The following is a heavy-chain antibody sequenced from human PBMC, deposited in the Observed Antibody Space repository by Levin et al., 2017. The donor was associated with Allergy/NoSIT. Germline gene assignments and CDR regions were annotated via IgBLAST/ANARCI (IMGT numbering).Heavy chain of an antibody. CDR1: GFTFSNAW. D-gene: IGHD3-9*01. CDR2: IKSKTDGGTT. CDR3: TMVHYDILTGYYRGYYYYYMDV. J-gene: IGHJ6*03. Sequence: PGGSLRLSCAASGFTFSNAWMSWVRQAPGKGLEWVGRIKSKTDGGTTDYAAPVKGRFTISRDDSKNTLYLQMNSLKTEDTAVYYCTMVHYDILTGYYRGYYYYYMDVWGKGTTVTVSS. V-gene: IGHV3-15*01.